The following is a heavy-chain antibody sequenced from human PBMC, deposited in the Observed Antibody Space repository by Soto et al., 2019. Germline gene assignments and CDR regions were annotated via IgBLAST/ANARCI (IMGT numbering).Heavy chain of an antibody. CDR1: GYTFTTYY. CDR3: ARRGYADGYDLDY. J-gene: IGHJ4*02. Sequence: QVQLVQSGAEVKKRGASVKVSCKASGYTFTTYYIHWVRQAPGQGLEWVGWINPNSGDTNYAQKFQGWVTMTRDTSASTAYLELSRLRSDDTAVYYCARRGYADGYDLDYWGQGTLVTVSS. D-gene: IGHD5-18*01. CDR2: INPNSGDT. V-gene: IGHV1-2*04.